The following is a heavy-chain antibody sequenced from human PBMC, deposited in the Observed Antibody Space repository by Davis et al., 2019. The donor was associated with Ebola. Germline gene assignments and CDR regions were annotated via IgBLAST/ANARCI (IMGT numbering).Heavy chain of an antibody. Sequence: AASVKVSCKASGYAFTSYYMHWVRQAPGQGLEWMGWISAFNDNTNYAQKFQGRVTMTTDTSTSTAYMELRSLKSDDTAVYYCAREPPKTYYYDSSGYGAYYYGMDVWGQGTTVTVSS. CDR1: GYAFTSYY. J-gene: IGHJ6*02. D-gene: IGHD3-22*01. CDR2: ISAFNDNT. CDR3: AREPPKTYYYDSSGYGAYYYGMDV. V-gene: IGHV1-18*04.